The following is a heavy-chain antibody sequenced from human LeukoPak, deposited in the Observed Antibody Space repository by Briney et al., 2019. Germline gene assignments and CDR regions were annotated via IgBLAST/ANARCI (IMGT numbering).Heavy chain of an antibody. CDR3: AKDYRPHDFWSGLVDY. V-gene: IGHV3-30*18. J-gene: IGHJ4*02. CDR2: ISYDGSNK. CDR1: GFIFSSYG. Sequence: GGSLRLACAAAGFIFSSYGMHWVRQAPGKGLEWVTLISYDGSNKYYADSVKGRFTISRDNYKNTLYLQMNSLRAEDTAVYYCAKDYRPHDFWSGLVDYWGQGTLVTVPS. D-gene: IGHD3-3*01.